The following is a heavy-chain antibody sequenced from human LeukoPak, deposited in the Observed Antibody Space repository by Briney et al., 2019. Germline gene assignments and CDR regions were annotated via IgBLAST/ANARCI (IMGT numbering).Heavy chain of an antibody. CDR2: MNPNSGNT. Sequence: ASVKVSCKASGYTFTSYDINWVRQATGQGLEWMGWMNPNSGNTGYAQKFQGRVTMTRNTSISTAYMELSSLRSEDTAVYYCARFLYYDILTGYYYYGMDVWGQGTTVTVSS. V-gene: IGHV1-8*01. CDR1: GYTFTSYD. J-gene: IGHJ6*02. CDR3: ARFLYYDILTGYYYYGMDV. D-gene: IGHD3-9*01.